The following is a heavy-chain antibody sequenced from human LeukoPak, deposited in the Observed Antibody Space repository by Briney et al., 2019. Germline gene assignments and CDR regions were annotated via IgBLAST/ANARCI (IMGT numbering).Heavy chain of an antibody. D-gene: IGHD6-19*01. J-gene: IGHJ4*02. V-gene: IGHV4-34*01. Sequence: SETLSLTCAVYGGSFSGYYWSWIRQPPGKGLEWIGEINHSGSTNYNPSLKSRVTISVDTSKNQFSLKLSSVTAADSAVYYCAREAGTPYWGQGTLVTVSS. CDR2: INHSGST. CDR1: GGSFSGYY. CDR3: AREAGTPY.